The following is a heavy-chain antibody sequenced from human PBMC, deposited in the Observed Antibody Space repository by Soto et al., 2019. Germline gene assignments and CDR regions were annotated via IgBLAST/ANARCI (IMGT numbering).Heavy chain of an antibody. CDR3: ARAPGNMSLNWFDP. CDR2: ISYDGSNK. J-gene: IGHJ5*02. CDR1: GFTFISYA. V-gene: IGHV3-30-3*01. Sequence: LRLSCAASGFTFISYAMHWVRQAPGKGLEWVAVISYDGSNKYYADSVKGRFTISRDNSKNTLYLQMNSLRAEDTAVYYCARAPGNMSLNWFDPWGQGTLVTVSS. D-gene: IGHD3-16*01.